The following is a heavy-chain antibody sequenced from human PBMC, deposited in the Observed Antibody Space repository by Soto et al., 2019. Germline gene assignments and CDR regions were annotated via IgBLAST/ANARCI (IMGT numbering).Heavy chain of an antibody. D-gene: IGHD3-22*01. V-gene: IGHV3-53*04. CDR2: FYSGGST. J-gene: IGHJ3*02. CDR1: GFIVSSNY. Sequence: GGSLRLSCAASGFIVSSNYMSWVRQAPGKGLEWVSVFYSGGSTYYADSVKGRFTISRHNSKNTLYLQMNSLRAEDTAVYYCARDSPYYYDSSGPDAFDIWGQGTIVTV. CDR3: ARDSPYYYDSSGPDAFDI.